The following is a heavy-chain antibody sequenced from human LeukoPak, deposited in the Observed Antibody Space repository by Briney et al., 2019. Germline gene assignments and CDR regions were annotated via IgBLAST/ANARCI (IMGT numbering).Heavy chain of an antibody. J-gene: IGHJ4*02. D-gene: IGHD6-13*01. CDR3: ARDRPGSSWYLVLIDY. V-gene: IGHV4-4*07. CDR1: GGSISSYY. CDR2: IYTSGST. Sequence: SETLSLTCTVSGGSISSYYWSWIRQPAGKGLEWIGRIYTSGSTNYNPSLKSRVTMSVDTSKNQFSLKLSSVTAADTAVYYCARDRPGSSWYLVLIDYWGQGTLVTVSS.